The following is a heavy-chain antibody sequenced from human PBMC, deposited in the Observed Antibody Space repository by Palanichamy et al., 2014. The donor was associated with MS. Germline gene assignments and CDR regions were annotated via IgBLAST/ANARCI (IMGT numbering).Heavy chain of an antibody. CDR3: AHRNEYYYGSGTEAGFDP. D-gene: IGHD3-10*01. CDR2: IYWDDDK. Sequence: QITLKESGPTLVKPTQTLTLTCTFSGFSLSTSGVGVGWIRQPPGKALEWLALIYWDDDKRYSPSLKSRLTITKDTSKNQVVLTMTNMDPVDTATYYCAHRNEYYYGSGTEAGFDPWGQGTLVTVSS. V-gene: IGHV2-5*02. J-gene: IGHJ5*02. CDR1: GFSLSTSGVG.